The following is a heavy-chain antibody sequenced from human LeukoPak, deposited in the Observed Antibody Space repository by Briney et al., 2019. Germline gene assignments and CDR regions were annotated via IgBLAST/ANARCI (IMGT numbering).Heavy chain of an antibody. Sequence: SETLSVTCSVAGGSISTYYWNWIRQTPGKGLEWIGHISKGNTEYNPSLKSRVNISVDTSKNQISLKLTSVTAADTAVYYCARDKAHSYGRYFDPWGQGALVTVSS. CDR3: ARDKAHSYGRYFDP. CDR2: ISKGNT. D-gene: IGHD5-18*01. V-gene: IGHV4-59*01. CDR1: GGSISTYY. J-gene: IGHJ5*02.